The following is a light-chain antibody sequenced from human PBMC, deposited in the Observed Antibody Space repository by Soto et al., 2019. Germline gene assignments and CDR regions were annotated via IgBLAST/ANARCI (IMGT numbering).Light chain of an antibody. CDR2: TDS. Sequence: QSVLTQPPSASGTPGQRVTISCSGSNSNIGTNYVSWYQHLPGAAPKLLIYTDSQRPAGVPDRFSGSKSGTSASLAITGLQAEDEADYYCQSYDSSLSGVVFGGGTKLTVL. V-gene: IGLV1-47*02. CDR3: QSYDSSLSGVV. CDR1: NSNIGTNY. J-gene: IGLJ2*01.